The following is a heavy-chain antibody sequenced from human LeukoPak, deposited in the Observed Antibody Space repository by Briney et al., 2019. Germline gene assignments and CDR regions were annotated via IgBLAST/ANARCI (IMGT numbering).Heavy chain of an antibody. CDR2: INHSGST. CDR1: GGSFSGYY. D-gene: IGHD3-10*01. J-gene: IGHJ5*02. V-gene: IGHV4-34*01. Sequence: SETLSLTCDVYGGSFSGYYWSWIRQPPEKGLEWIGEINHSGSTNYNPSLKSRVTISVDTSKNQFSLKLSSVTAADTAVYYCARDSGTTGEVKFDPWGQGTLVTVSS. CDR3: ARDSGTTGEVKFDP.